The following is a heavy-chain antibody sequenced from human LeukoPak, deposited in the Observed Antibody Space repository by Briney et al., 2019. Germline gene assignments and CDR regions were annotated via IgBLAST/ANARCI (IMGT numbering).Heavy chain of an antibody. V-gene: IGHV4-38-2*01. CDR1: GYSISSGYY. J-gene: IGHJ4*02. CDR3: ARTAYYDSSGGLPGYFDY. Sequence: SETLSLTCAVSGYSISSGYYRGWIRQPPGKGLEWIGSIYHSGSTYYNPSLKSRVTISVDTSKNQFSLKLSSVTAADTAVYCCARTAYYDSSGGLPGYFDYWGQGTLVTVSS. CDR2: IYHSGST. D-gene: IGHD3-22*01.